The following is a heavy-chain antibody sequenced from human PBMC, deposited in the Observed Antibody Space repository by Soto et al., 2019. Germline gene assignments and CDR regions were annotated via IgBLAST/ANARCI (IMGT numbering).Heavy chain of an antibody. CDR2: IYHSGST. Sequence: SETLSLTCAVSAGSISSSYWWNWVRQPPGKGLEWIGKIYHSGSTNYNPSLKNRVTISVDKSNNQFSLRLSSVTAADTAVYFCVTSLNYDFWRDGGRHYYFDYWGQGTLVTV. J-gene: IGHJ4*02. D-gene: IGHD3-3*01. CDR3: VTSLNYDFWRDGGRHYYFDY. V-gene: IGHV4-4*02. CDR1: AGSISSSYW.